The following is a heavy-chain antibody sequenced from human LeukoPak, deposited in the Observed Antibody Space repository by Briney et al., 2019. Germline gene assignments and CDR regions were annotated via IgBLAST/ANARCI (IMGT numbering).Heavy chain of an antibody. J-gene: IGHJ4*02. CDR1: GFSIKNYW. CDR3: ARKYGGYYFDY. V-gene: IGHV3-53*01. CDR2: IYSGGNT. D-gene: IGHD3-22*01. Sequence: PGGSLRLSCAASGFSIKNYWMHWVRQAPGKGLVWVSVIYSGGNTDYADSVKGRFTISRDNSKNTLYLQMNSLRAEDTAVYYCARKYGGYYFDYWGQGTLVTVSS.